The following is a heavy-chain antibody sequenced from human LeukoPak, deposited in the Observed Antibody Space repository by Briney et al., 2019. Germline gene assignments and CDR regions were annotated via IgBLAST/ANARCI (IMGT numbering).Heavy chain of an antibody. D-gene: IGHD6-19*01. CDR1: GGSISSYY. Sequence: PSETLSLTCTVSGGSISSYYWSWIRQPPGKGLEWIGYIYYSGSTNYNPSLKSRVTISVDMSKNQFSLKLSSVTAADTAVYYCARFSSSGWVDHFDYWGQGSLVIVSS. CDR2: IYYSGST. V-gene: IGHV4-59*01. CDR3: ARFSSSGWVDHFDY. J-gene: IGHJ4*02.